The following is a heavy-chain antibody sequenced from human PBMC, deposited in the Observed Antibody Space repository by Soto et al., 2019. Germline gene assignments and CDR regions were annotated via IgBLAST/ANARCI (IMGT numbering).Heavy chain of an antibody. Sequence: LGESLKISCTGSGYSFTSYCISWVRQMPGKGLEWMGRIDHSDSYTNYSPSFQGHVTISADESISTAYLHWSSLKASDTAMYYCAGLAPDCSGGSSYSYYYYGMDVWGQGTTVTVSS. D-gene: IGHD2-15*01. CDR1: GYSFTSYC. CDR3: AGLAPDCSGGSSYSYYYYGMDV. V-gene: IGHV5-10-1*01. J-gene: IGHJ6*02. CDR2: IDHSDSYT.